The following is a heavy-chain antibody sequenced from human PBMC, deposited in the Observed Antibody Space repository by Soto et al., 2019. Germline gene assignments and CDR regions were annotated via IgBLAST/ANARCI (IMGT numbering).Heavy chain of an antibody. CDR3: AKDVGSYYYDTSAYLYDY. D-gene: IGHD3-22*01. J-gene: IGHJ4*02. CDR1: GFIFEDFA. Sequence: GGSLRLSCVGSGFIFEDFAMNWVRQVPGKGLEWVSGISWNSATLAYADSVKGRFIVSRDNAKNILYLQMNSLRAEDAALCYCAKDVGSYYYDTSAYLYDYWGQGTLVTVSS. V-gene: IGHV3-9*01. CDR2: ISWNSATL.